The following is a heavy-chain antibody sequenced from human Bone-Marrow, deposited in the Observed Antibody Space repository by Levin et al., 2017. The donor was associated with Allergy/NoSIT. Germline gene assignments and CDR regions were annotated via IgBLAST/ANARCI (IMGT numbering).Heavy chain of an antibody. Sequence: QPGESLKISCAASGFSIRQHDMHWVRQPIGKGLEWVAVIGIAGDTYYADSVKGRFTITRESAKNSVHLQMTTLRAGDTAVYYCGRTVAGSYFDYWGQGTLVTVSS. V-gene: IGHV3-13*01. CDR3: GRTVAGSYFDY. CDR2: IGIAGDT. J-gene: IGHJ4*02. D-gene: IGHD6-19*01. CDR1: GFSIRQHD.